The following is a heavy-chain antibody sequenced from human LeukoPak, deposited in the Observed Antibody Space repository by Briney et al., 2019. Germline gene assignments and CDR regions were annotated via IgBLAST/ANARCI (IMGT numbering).Heavy chain of an antibody. Sequence: GGSLRLSCAASGFTFSSYWMTWVRQAPGKGLEWVSSISSSSSYIYYADSVKGRFTISRGNAKNSLYLQMNSLRAEDTAVYYCARDYDFWSGYSHFDYWGQGTLVTVSS. J-gene: IGHJ4*02. CDR3: ARDYDFWSGYSHFDY. CDR1: GFTFSSYW. CDR2: ISSSSSYI. V-gene: IGHV3-21*01. D-gene: IGHD3-3*01.